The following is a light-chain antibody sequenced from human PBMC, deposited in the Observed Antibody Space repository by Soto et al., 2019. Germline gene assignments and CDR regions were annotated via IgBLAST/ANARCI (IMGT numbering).Light chain of an antibody. J-gene: IGKJ2*01. CDR3: QQRGNWAMHT. Sequence: EIVLTQSPATLSLSPGESATLSCRASQSVSSYLVWYHQKPGQAPRLLLYDASNRATGIPPRFSGSGSWTDFTLTISSLEPEDFAAYYCQQRGNWAMHTFGQGTKLEFK. V-gene: IGKV3-11*01. CDR2: DAS. CDR1: QSVSSY.